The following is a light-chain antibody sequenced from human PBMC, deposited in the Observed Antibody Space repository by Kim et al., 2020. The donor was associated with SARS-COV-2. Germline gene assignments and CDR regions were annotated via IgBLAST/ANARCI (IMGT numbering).Light chain of an antibody. CDR1: RDIANY. CDR2: DAS. CDR3: QQYDNDPRT. Sequence: DIQMTQSPSSLSASVGDRVTITCQASRDIANYLNWYQQKPGKAPKLLIHDASKLEAGVPSRFSGGGYGTDFTFTISSLQPEDFATYHCQQYDNDPRTFGQGTKLEI. J-gene: IGKJ2*01. V-gene: IGKV1-33*01.